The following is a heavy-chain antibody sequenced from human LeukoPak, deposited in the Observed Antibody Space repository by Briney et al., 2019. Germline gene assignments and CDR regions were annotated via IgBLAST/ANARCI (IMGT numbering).Heavy chain of an antibody. CDR2: IIPIFGTA. D-gene: IGHD2-2*01. CDR3: ARVHCSSTSCPLYCFDY. V-gene: IGHV1-69*05. Sequence: SVKVSCKASGGTFSSYAISWVRQAPGQGLEWMGRIIPIFGTANYAQKFQGRVTITTDESTSTAYMELSSLRSEDTAVYYCARVHCSSTSCPLYCFDYWGQGTLVTVSS. CDR1: GGTFSSYA. J-gene: IGHJ4*02.